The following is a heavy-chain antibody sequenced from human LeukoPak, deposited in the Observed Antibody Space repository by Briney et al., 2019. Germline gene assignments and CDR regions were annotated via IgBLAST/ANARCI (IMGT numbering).Heavy chain of an antibody. Sequence: GWSLRLSCAASGFTFSSRWMSWVRQAPGKGLEWVANIKEDGSEIYYVDSVKGRFTISRDNAKDSLYLQMNSLRVEDTAVYYCALGVYYFDFWGQGTLVTVSS. V-gene: IGHV3-7*01. J-gene: IGHJ4*02. CDR3: ALGVYYFDF. CDR2: IKEDGSEI. D-gene: IGHD3-16*01. CDR1: GFTFSSRW.